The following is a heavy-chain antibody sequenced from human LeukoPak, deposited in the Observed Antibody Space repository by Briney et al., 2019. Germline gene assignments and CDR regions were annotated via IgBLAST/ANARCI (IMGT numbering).Heavy chain of an antibody. D-gene: IGHD3-10*01. CDR2: IYYSGST. Sequence: SETLSLTCTVSGGSISSYYWSWIRQPPGRGLEWIGYIYYSGSTNYNPSLKSRVTISVDTSKNQFSLKLSSVTTADTALYYCARESRDTKVRGTIFDYWGQGTLVTVSS. V-gene: IGHV4-59*01. CDR1: GGSISSYY. J-gene: IGHJ4*02. CDR3: ARESRDTKVRGTIFDY.